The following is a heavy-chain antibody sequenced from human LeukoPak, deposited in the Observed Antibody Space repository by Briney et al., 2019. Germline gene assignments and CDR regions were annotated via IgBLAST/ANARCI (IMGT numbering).Heavy chain of an antibody. Sequence: PGRSLRLSCAASGFTFDDYAMHWVRQAPGKGLEWVTGISWNSGSIGYADSVKGRFTISRDNAKNSLYLQMNSLRAEDTALYYCAKDVREVLFGGGFDYWGQGTLVTVSS. CDR1: GFTFDDYA. CDR2: ISWNSGSI. CDR3: AKDVREVLFGGGFDY. J-gene: IGHJ4*02. D-gene: IGHD1-26*01. V-gene: IGHV3-9*01.